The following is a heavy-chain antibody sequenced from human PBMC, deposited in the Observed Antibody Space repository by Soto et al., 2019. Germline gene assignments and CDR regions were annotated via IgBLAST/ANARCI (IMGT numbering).Heavy chain of an antibody. CDR2: IIPIFGTA. V-gene: IGHV1-69*13. CDR3: ARDPRGYDSSGYYSRYYFDY. CDR1: GGTFSSYA. J-gene: IGHJ4*02. Sequence: SVKVSCKASGGTFSSYAISWVRQAPGQGREWMGGIIPIFGTANYAQKFQGRVTITADESTSTAYMELSSLRSEDTAVYYCARDPRGYDSSGYYSRYYFDYWGQGTLVTVSS. D-gene: IGHD3-22*01.